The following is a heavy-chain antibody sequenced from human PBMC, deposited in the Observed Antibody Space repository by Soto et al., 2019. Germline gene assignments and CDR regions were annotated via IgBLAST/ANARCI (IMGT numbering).Heavy chain of an antibody. V-gene: IGHV4-31*03. D-gene: IGHD2-15*01. CDR3: ARIFLGYCSGSSCSHRDYYYGMDV. CDR1: GGSISSGGYY. CDR2: IYYSGST. J-gene: IGHJ6*02. Sequence: SSETLSLTCTVSGGSISSGGYYWSWIRQHPGKGLEWIGYIYYSGSTYYNPSLKSRVTISVDTSKNQFSLKLSSVTAADTAVYYCARIFLGYCSGSSCSHRDYYYGMDVWGQGTTVTVSS.